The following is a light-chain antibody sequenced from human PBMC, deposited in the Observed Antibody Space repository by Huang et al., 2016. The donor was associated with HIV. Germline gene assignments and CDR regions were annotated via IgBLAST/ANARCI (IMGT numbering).Light chain of an antibody. CDR3: QHRSNWPLYT. Sequence: EVVLTQSPGTRSLSPGERANLSCRASQSISSFLAWYQQKPGQAPRLLIYDASNRATGIPARFSGSGSGTDFTLTISSLEPEDFAVYYCQHRSNWPLYTFGQGTRLEIK. CDR1: QSISSF. V-gene: IGKV3-11*01. J-gene: IGKJ2*01. CDR2: DAS.